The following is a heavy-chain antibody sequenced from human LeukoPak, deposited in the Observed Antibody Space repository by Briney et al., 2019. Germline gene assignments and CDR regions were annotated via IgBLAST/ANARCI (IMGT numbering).Heavy chain of an antibody. Sequence: SVKVSCKASGGTFSSYAISWVRQAPGQGLEWMGRIIPIFGTANYAEKFQGRVTITTDESTSTAYMELSSLRSEDTAVYYCAGNYGDESRAFDIWGQGTMVTVSS. CDR3: AGNYGDESRAFDI. D-gene: IGHD4-17*01. CDR2: IIPIFGTA. J-gene: IGHJ3*02. V-gene: IGHV1-69*05. CDR1: GGTFSSYA.